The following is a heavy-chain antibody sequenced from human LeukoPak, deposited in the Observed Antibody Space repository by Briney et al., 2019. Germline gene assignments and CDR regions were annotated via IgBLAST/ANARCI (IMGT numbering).Heavy chain of an antibody. Sequence: GESLKISSKGIGYRFSDYWIGWVRHLPGKGLEWMGIIHPGDSEVRYNPSFQGQVTISADKSVSPAYMQWITLKASDTAMYLCGSGEYYFDYWGQGTLVTVSS. J-gene: IGHJ4*02. CDR1: GYRFSDYW. V-gene: IGHV5-51*01. CDR2: IHPGDSEV. D-gene: IGHD2/OR15-2a*01. CDR3: GSGEYYFDY.